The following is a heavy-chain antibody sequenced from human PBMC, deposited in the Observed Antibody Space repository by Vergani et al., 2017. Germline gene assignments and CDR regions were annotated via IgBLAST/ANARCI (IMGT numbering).Heavy chain of an antibody. D-gene: IGHD6-25*01. CDR3: AKLGSTVAIASERAYYFDY. Sequence: EVQLVESGGGLIQPGGSLRLSCAASGFTFSSYAMSWVRQAPGKGLEWVSAISGSGGSTYYADSVKGRFTISRDNSKNTLYLQMNSLRAEDTAVYYCAKLGSTVAIASERAYYFDYWGQGTLVTVSS. J-gene: IGHJ4*02. CDR2: ISGSGGST. V-gene: IGHV3-23*04. CDR1: GFTFSSYA.